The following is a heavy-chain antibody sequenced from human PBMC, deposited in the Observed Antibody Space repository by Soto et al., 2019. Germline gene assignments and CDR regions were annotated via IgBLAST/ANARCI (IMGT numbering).Heavy chain of an antibody. CDR3: AKDVIVVVAGTPGYFDY. CDR1: GFTFSGYG. D-gene: IGHD2-15*01. Sequence: QVQLVESGGGVVQPGRSLILSCAASGFTFSGYGMHWVRQAPGKGLEWVALISHDGSNKYYADSVKGRFTVSRDNSKNTLYLEMNSMRAEATAVYYCAKDVIVVVAGTPGYFDYWGQGSLVTVSS. CDR2: ISHDGSNK. V-gene: IGHV3-30*18. J-gene: IGHJ4*02.